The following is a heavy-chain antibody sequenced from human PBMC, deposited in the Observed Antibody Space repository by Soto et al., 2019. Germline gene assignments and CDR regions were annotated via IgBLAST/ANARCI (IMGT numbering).Heavy chain of an antibody. CDR2: ISSDGGDT. J-gene: IGHJ3*02. Sequence: EMQLVESGGGLVQPGGSLRLSCAASGFTLSGHWMHWVRQVPGKALVWVSRISSDGGDTSYADSVRGRFIVSRDNARNTVYMQMNGLRAEDTAVYYCVSLSEAVACFAFDIWGQGTTVTVSP. CDR1: GFTLSGHW. V-gene: IGHV3-74*01. D-gene: IGHD5-12*01. CDR3: VSLSEAVACFAFDI.